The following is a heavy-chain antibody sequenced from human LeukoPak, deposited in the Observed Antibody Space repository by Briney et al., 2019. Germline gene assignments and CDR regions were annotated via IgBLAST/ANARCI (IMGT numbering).Heavy chain of an antibody. D-gene: IGHD6-6*01. CDR1: GGSISSGGYY. CDR3: AREIAARGLDY. Sequence: SQTLSLTCTVSGGSISSGGYYWSWIRQPPGKGLEWIGYIYHSGSTYYNPSLKSRVTISVDRSKNQFSLKLSSVTAADTAVYYCAREIAARGLDYWGQGTLVTVSS. J-gene: IGHJ4*02. CDR2: IYHSGST. V-gene: IGHV4-30-2*01.